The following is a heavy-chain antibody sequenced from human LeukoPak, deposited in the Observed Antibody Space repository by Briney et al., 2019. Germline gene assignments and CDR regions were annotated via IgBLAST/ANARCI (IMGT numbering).Heavy chain of an antibody. CDR3: ARGGYDFWSGYTTPYYFDY. CDR1: GYTFTSYD. D-gene: IGHD3-3*01. Sequence: ASVKVSCKASGYTFTSYDINWVRQAPGQGLEWMGWISAYNGNTNYAQKLQGRVTMTTDTSTSTAYMELRSLRSDDTAVYYCARGGYDFWSGYTTPYYFDYWGQGTLVTVSS. J-gene: IGHJ4*02. CDR2: ISAYNGNT. V-gene: IGHV1-18*01.